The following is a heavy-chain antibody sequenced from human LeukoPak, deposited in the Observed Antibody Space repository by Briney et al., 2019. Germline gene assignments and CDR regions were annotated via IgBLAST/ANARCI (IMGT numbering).Heavy chain of an antibody. V-gene: IGHV4-59*02. J-gene: IGHJ4*02. CDR3: ARDLGVVAATEYFDY. CDR1: GFSVNSNY. Sequence: SGGSLRLSCAASGFSVNSNYMSWVRQAPGKGLEWIGSIYYSGSAHYNPSLKSRVTISVDTSKNQFSLKLTSVTAADTAVYYCARDLGVVAATEYFDYWGQGTLVTVSS. CDR2: IYYSGSA. D-gene: IGHD2-15*01.